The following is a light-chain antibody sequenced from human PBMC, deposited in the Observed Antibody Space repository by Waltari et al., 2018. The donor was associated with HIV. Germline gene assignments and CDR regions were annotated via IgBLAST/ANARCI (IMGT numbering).Light chain of an antibody. CDR3: QVWDTTTDQWV. CDR1: NIGSKS. CDR2: DDN. Sequence: SYVLTQPPSVSVDPGETARITCGGTNIGSKSVQWYQQKPGQAPVLVTYDDNARPSGIPDRFAGSRSGNTATLTISRVEAGDEADYYCQVWDTTTDQWVFGGGTELAVL. V-gene: IGLV3-21*04. J-gene: IGLJ3*02.